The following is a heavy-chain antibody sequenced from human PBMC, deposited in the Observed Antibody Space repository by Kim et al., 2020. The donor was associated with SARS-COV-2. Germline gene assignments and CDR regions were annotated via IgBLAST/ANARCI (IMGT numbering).Heavy chain of an antibody. D-gene: IGHD5-18*01. V-gene: IGHV7-4-1*02. Sequence: ASVKVSCKASGYTFTSYAMNWVRQAPGQGLEWMGWINTNTGNPMYAQGFTGRFVFSLDTSVSTAYLQISSLKAEDTAVYYCAREKYSYGLNWFDPWGQGTLVTVSS. CDR2: INTNTGNP. CDR1: GYTFTSYA. CDR3: AREKYSYGLNWFDP. J-gene: IGHJ5*02.